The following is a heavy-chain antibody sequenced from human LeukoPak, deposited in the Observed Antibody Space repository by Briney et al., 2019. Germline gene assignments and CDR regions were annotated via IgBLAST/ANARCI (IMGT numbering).Heavy chain of an antibody. J-gene: IGHJ4*02. D-gene: IGHD2-2*01. V-gene: IGHV1-2*06. Sequence: ASVKVSCKASGYTFTGYYMHWGPQAPGQGLEWMRRINPNSGGTNYAQKFQGRVTMTRDTSISTAYMELSRLRSDDTAVYYCASYCSSTSCSRAGRNYWGQGTLVTVSS. CDR3: ASYCSSTSCSRAGRNY. CDR2: INPNSGGT. CDR1: GYTFTGYY.